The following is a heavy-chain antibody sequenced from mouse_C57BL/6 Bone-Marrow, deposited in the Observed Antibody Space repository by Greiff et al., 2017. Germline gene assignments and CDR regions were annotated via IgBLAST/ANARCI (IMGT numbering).Heavy chain of an antibody. D-gene: IGHD1-1*02. V-gene: IGHV1-47*01. CDR1: GYTFTTYS. CDR3: ERGGNCGGYYFAY. CDR2: FYPYNDDT. Sequence: VQLQQSGAELVKPGASVKMSCKASGYTFTTYSIEWMKQNHGNSLEWIGNFYPYNDDTKYNEKFKGKATLTVEKSSSTVYLGLSRLTSDDSAVCYRERGGNCGGYYFAYWGQGTILTVSS. J-gene: IGHJ2*01.